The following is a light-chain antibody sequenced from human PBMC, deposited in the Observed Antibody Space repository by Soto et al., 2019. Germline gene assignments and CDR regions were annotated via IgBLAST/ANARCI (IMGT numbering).Light chain of an antibody. V-gene: IGLV2-18*01. CDR3: SLYTSENAYV. J-gene: IGLJ1*01. CDR1: STDFVGYNR. Sequence: QSALTQPPSVSGSPGQSVTISCTGTSTDFVGYNRVSWYQQLPGTAPKLMIYEVSKRPSGVPDRFSGSKSGNTASLTISGLQAADEADYYCSLYTSENAYVFGTGTKVTV. CDR2: EVS.